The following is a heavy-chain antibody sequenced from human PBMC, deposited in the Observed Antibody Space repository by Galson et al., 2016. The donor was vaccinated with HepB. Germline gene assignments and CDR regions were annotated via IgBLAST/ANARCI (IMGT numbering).Heavy chain of an antibody. CDR2: INADNGNT. D-gene: IGHD2-21*02. V-gene: IGHV1-3*01. CDR3: ARGPNYDHFVVVTPYDAFDV. J-gene: IGHJ3*01. CDR1: GYTFNNNG. Sequence: SVKVSCKASGYTFNNNGMHWARQAPGQRLEWMGWINADNGNTKYSQMFQGRVTITRDTSANTAYMELSSLTSEDTALHFCARGPNYDHFVVVTPYDAFDVWGQGTMVTVSS.